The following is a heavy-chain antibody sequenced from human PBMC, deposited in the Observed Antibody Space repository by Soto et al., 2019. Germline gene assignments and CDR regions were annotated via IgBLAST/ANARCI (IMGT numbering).Heavy chain of an antibody. V-gene: IGHV1-18*01. J-gene: IGHJ6*03. CDR1: GYTFTSYG. CDR3: ARVGGGGYDYPFYYYYYMDV. Sequence: ASVKVSCKASGYTFTSYGISWVRQSPVQGPXWMGWISAYNGDTNNAQKLKGKVTMNKDKSTSTAYMELRSLRSEETAVYYCARVGGGGYDYPFYYYYYMDVWGKGTTVTVSS. CDR2: ISAYNGDT. D-gene: IGHD5-12*01.